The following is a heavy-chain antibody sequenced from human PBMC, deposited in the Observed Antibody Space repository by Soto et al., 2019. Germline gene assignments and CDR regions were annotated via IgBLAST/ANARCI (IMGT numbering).Heavy chain of an antibody. CDR1: GDSLRSSYHY. Sequence: SETLSLTCTVSGDSLRSSYHYWGWIRQLPGKGLEWIGSIYYTGNTYYNPSLKSRVSISVDMATNEISLRLRAESVADTAVYYCVRVEMYAGEFTTTFDRWGQGALVTVSS. CDR2: IYYTGNT. D-gene: IGHD2-8*01. J-gene: IGHJ4*02. CDR3: VRVEMYAGEFTTTFDR. V-gene: IGHV4-39*01.